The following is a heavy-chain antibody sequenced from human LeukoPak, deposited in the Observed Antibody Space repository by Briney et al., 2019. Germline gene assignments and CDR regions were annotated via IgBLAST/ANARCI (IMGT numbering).Heavy chain of an antibody. Sequence: PGGSLRLSCAASGFIFDDYGMSWVRQAPGKGLEWVSGINWNGGSTGYADSVKGRFTISRDNAKNSLYLQMNSLRAEDTALYYCARNIVVVPAANNWFDPWGQGTLVTVSS. V-gene: IGHV3-20*04. J-gene: IGHJ5*02. D-gene: IGHD2-2*01. CDR2: INWNGGST. CDR3: ARNIVVVPAANNWFDP. CDR1: GFIFDDYG.